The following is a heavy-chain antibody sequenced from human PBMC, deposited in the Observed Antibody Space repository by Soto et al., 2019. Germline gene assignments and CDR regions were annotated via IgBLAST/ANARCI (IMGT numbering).Heavy chain of an antibody. CDR3: ARVSISGVDTAMDV. CDR1: GFTFSSYS. V-gene: IGHV3-21*01. D-gene: IGHD5-18*01. Sequence: GGSLRLSCAASGFTFSSYSMNWVRQAPGKELEWVSSISSSSSYIYYADSVKGRFTISRDNAKNSLYLQMNSLRAEDTAVYYCARVSISGVDTAMDVWGQGTTVTV. CDR2: ISSSSSYI. J-gene: IGHJ6*02.